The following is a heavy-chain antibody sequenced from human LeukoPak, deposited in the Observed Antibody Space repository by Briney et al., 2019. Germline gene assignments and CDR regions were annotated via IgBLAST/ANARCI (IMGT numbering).Heavy chain of an antibody. CDR3: ARDLPDYYGSGLDFDP. D-gene: IGHD3-10*01. J-gene: IGHJ5*02. Sequence: ASVKVSCKASGYTFTSYDINWGRQATGQGLEWMGWMNPNSGNTGYAQKFQGRVTMTRNTSISTAYMELSSLRSEDTAVYYCARDLPDYYGSGLDFDPWGQGTLVTVSS. CDR2: MNPNSGNT. CDR1: GYTFTSYD. V-gene: IGHV1-8*01.